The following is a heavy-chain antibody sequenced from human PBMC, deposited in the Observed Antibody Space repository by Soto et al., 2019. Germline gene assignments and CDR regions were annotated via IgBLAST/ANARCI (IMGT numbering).Heavy chain of an antibody. CDR2: ISGSGGST. Sequence: GGSLRLSCAASGFTFSSYAMSWVRQAPGKGLEWVSAISGSGGSTYYADSGKGRFTISRDNSKNTLYLQMNSLRAEDTAVYYCAKGGYYDSSGYYYPYYYYGMDVWGQGTTVTVSS. V-gene: IGHV3-23*01. J-gene: IGHJ6*02. CDR1: GFTFSSYA. D-gene: IGHD3-22*01. CDR3: AKGGYYDSSGYYYPYYYYGMDV.